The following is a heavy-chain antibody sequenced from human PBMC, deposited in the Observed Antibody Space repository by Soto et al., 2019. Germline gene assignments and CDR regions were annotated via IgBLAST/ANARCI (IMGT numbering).Heavy chain of an antibody. CDR1: GFTFSSYG. CDR3: AREQSSGWPDFDY. CDR2: IWYDGSNK. V-gene: IGHV3-33*01. J-gene: IGHJ4*02. D-gene: IGHD6-19*01. Sequence: PGGTLRLSCAASGFTFSSYGMHWVRQAPGKGLEWVAVIWYDGSNKYYADSVKGRFTISRDNSKNTLYLQMNSLRAEDTAVYYCAREQSSGWPDFDYCGQGTLVNVS.